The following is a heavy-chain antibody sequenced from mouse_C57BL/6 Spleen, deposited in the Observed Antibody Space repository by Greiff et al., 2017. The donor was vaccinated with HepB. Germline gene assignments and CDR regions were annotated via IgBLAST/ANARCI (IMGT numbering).Heavy chain of an antibody. CDR2: IDPETGGT. J-gene: IGHJ2*01. Sequence: VQLQESGAELVRPGASVTLSCKASGYTFTDYEMHWVKQTPVHGLEWIGAIDPETGGTAYNQKFKGKAILTADKSSSTAYMELRSLTSEDSAVYYCTRGHDYWGQGTTLTVSS. CDR3: TRGHDY. V-gene: IGHV1-15*01. CDR1: GYTFTDYE.